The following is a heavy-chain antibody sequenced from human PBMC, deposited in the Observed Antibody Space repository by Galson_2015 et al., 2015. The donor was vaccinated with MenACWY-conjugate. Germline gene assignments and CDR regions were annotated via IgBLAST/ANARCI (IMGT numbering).Heavy chain of an antibody. CDR2: IDPINSNT. Sequence: QSGAEVKKPGESLQLSCKGSGYSFTKYWIAWVRQMPGKGLEWVAVIDPINSNTRYSPSLQGQVTISADESISTAYLQWSSLKASDTATYYCARHPPGGRGMDVWGRGTTVTVSS. CDR3: ARHPPGGRGMDV. V-gene: IGHV5-51*01. D-gene: IGHD1-26*01. J-gene: IGHJ6*02. CDR1: GYSFTKYW.